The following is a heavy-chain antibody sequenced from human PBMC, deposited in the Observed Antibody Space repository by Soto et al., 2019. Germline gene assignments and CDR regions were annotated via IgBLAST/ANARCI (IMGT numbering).Heavy chain of an antibody. CDR2: ISYDGSNK. CDR1: GFTFSSYG. D-gene: IGHD5-18*01. V-gene: IGHV3-30*18. Sequence: QVQLVESGGGVVQPGRSLRLSCAASGFTFSSYGMHWVRQAPGKGLEWVAVISYDGSNKYYADSVKGRFTISRDNSKTTLYLQMNSLRAEDTAVYYCAKDNGYSHTRGTDVWGQGTTVTVSS. CDR3: AKDNGYSHTRGTDV. J-gene: IGHJ6*02.